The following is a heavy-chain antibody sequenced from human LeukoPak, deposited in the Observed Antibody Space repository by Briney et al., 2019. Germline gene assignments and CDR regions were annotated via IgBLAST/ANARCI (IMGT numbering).Heavy chain of an antibody. D-gene: IGHD3-10*01. CDR1: GYTFTNYG. V-gene: IGHV1-18*04. Sequence: ASVKVSCKASGYTFTNYGISWVRQAPGQGLEWMMWVNVYNGKREYAQKFQGRVTLTTDTSTTTAYMELSSLRFDDTAVYYCARTGPDYYGSGSYPLHYYGMDFWGQGTTVTVAS. CDR2: VNVYNGKR. J-gene: IGHJ6*02. CDR3: ARTGPDYYGSGSYPLHYYGMDF.